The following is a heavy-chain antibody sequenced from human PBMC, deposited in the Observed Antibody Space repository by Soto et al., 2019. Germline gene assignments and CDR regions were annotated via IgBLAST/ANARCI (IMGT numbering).Heavy chain of an antibody. CDR1: GGTFSRYA. J-gene: IGHJ3*02. D-gene: IGHD1-26*01. Sequence: SVKVSCKASGGTFSRYAISWVRQAPGQGLEWMGGVIPIFGTANYAQKFQGRVTITADKSTSTAYMELSSLRSEDTAVYYCARATEWELNAFDIWGQGTMVTVSS. CDR2: VIPIFGTA. V-gene: IGHV1-69*06. CDR3: ARATEWELNAFDI.